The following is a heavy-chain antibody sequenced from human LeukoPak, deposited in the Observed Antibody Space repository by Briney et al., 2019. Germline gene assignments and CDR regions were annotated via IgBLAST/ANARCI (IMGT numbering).Heavy chain of an antibody. CDR1: GFTFSSYT. CDR2: ISSGNSNI. V-gene: IGHV3-48*01. Sequence: GGSLRLSCAASGFTFSSYTMNWVRQAPGKGLEWVSYISSGNSNIYYADSVKGRFTISRDNAKNSLYLQMNSLRAEDTAVYYCAKDRLTGYYDSSGYLAYWGQGTLVTVSS. J-gene: IGHJ4*02. CDR3: AKDRLTGYYDSSGYLAY. D-gene: IGHD3-22*01.